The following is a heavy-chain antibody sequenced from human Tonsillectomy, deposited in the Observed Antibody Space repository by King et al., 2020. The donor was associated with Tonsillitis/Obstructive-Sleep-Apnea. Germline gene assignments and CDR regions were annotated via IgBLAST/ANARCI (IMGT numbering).Heavy chain of an antibody. CDR1: GFTFSSYG. D-gene: IGHD5-18*01. CDR3: AKEGTAMVASHFDC. Sequence: VQLVESGGGVVQPGRSLTLSCAASGFTFSSYGMQSVRQAPGKGLGWVAGISYDGNTKYYADSVKGRFTISGDNSKNTLYLQVNSLRAEETAVFYCAKEGTAMVASHFDCLGQGTLATVSP. J-gene: IGHJ4*02. V-gene: IGHV3-30*18. CDR2: ISYDGNTK.